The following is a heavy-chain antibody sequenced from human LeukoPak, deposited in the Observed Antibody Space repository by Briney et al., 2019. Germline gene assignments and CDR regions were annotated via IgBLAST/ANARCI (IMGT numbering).Heavy chain of an antibody. J-gene: IGHJ4*02. Sequence: SETLSLTRTVSGGSLSSSIYYWGWIRQPPGRGLEWIGSVYYNGDTYYTPSLKSRAITSIDTSRNQFSLELSSVTAADMAIYYCARQKAYTDYVSGWGQGTLVSVSS. V-gene: IGHV4-39*01. CDR2: VYYNGDT. D-gene: IGHD4-17*01. CDR3: ARQKAYTDYVSG. CDR1: GGSLSSSIYY.